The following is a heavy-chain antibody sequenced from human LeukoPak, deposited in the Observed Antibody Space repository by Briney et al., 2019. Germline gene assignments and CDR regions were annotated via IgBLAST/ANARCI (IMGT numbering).Heavy chain of an antibody. CDR2: ISYDGSNK. CDR3: AKVYPPRYCSGGSCYVFDY. CDR1: VFTFSSYG. V-gene: IGHV3-30*18. D-gene: IGHD2-15*01. Sequence: PGRSLRLSCAPSVFTFSSYGMHWVREAPGEGLECVAVISYDGSNKYYADSVKGRFTISRDNSKNTLYLQMNSLRAEDMAVYYCAKVYPPRYCSGGSCYVFDYWGQGTLVTVSS. J-gene: IGHJ4*02.